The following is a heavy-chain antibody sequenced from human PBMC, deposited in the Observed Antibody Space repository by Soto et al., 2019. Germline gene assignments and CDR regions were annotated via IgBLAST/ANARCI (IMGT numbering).Heavy chain of an antibody. CDR1: GGTFSSYA. Sequence: QVQLVQSGAEVKKPGSSVKVSCKASGGTFSSYAISWVRQAPGQGLEWMGGIIPIFGTANYAQKFQGRVTITADESTSTAYMELSSLRSEDTAVYYCVGYCSSTSCARWYYYYGMDVWGQGTTVTVSS. J-gene: IGHJ6*02. D-gene: IGHD2-2*01. V-gene: IGHV1-69*01. CDR2: IIPIFGTA. CDR3: VGYCSSTSCARWYYYYGMDV.